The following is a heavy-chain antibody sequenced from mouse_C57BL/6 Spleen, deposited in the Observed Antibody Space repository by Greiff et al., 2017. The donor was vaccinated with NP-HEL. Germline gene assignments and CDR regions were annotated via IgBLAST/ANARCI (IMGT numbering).Heavy chain of an antibody. Sequence: EVNLVESGGGLVQPGGSLSLSCAASGFTFTNYYMSWVRQPPGKALEWLGFIRNKANGYTTEYSASVKGRFTISRDNSQSILYLQMNALRAEDSATYYCARYIYGNYVEDYWGQGTTLTVSS. CDR3: ARYIYGNYVEDY. V-gene: IGHV7-3*01. CDR1: GFTFTNYY. CDR2: IRNKANGYTT. D-gene: IGHD2-1*01. J-gene: IGHJ2*01.